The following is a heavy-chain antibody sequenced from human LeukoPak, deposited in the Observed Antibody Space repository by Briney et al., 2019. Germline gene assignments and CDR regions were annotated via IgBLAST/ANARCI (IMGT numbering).Heavy chain of an antibody. J-gene: IGHJ4*02. CDR2: IYYSGST. CDR3: ARAPTVVTPVDY. V-gene: IGHV4-59*01. CDR1: GGSISDYY. Sequence: SETLSLTCTIPGGSISDYYWSWIRQPPGKGLEWIGYIYYSGSTNYNPSLKSRVTISVDTSKNQFSLKLSSVTAADTAVYYCARAPTVVTPVDYWGQGTLVTVSS. D-gene: IGHD4-23*01.